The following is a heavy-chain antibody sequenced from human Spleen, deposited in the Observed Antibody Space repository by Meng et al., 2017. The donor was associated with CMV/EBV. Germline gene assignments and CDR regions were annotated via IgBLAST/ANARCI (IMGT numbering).Heavy chain of an antibody. CDR2: IIPVFGTT. V-gene: IGHV1-69*06. CDR3: ARAILGFCTNGVCFYLDS. D-gene: IGHD2-8*01. J-gene: IGHJ4*02. Sequence: TVSSHASNGVRQAQGQGLEWLGGIIPVFGTTNYALKMQDRVTIRADKSTGTVYMDLRSLRSEDTAIYYCARAILGFCTNGVCFYLDSWGQGALVTVSS. CDR1: TVSSHA.